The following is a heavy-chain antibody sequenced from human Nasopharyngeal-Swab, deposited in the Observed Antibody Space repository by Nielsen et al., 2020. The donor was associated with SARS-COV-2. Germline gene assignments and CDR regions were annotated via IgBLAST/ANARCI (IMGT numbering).Heavy chain of an antibody. Sequence: SATLSLTCTVSGGSISSYYWSWIRQPPGKGLEWIGYIYYSGSTNYNPSLKSRVTISVDTSKNQFSLKLSSVTAADTAVYYCARGSDYDFWSGYLFDPWGQGTLVTVSS. D-gene: IGHD3-3*01. CDR2: IYYSGST. J-gene: IGHJ5*02. CDR3: ARGSDYDFWSGYLFDP. V-gene: IGHV4-59*01. CDR1: GGSISSYY.